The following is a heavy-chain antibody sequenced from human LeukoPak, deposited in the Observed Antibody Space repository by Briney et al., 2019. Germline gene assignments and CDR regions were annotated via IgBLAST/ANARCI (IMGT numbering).Heavy chain of an antibody. Sequence: PSETLSLTCTVSGGSISGTDLYWGWIRQLPGKGLEWIGNIHSSGNSFCNPSLKSRVTISVDTSKNQFSLKLSSVTAADTAVYYCARYCSSTSCYTESDYYYGMDVWGQGTTVTVSS. CDR1: GGSISGTDLY. CDR3: ARYCSSTSCYTESDYYYGMDV. D-gene: IGHD2-2*02. CDR2: IHSSGNS. V-gene: IGHV4-39*07. J-gene: IGHJ6*02.